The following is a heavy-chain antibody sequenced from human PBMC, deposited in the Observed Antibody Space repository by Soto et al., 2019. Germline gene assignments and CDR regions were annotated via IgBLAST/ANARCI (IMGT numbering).Heavy chain of an antibody. CDR3: ARGRYDFWSGYYTPYYYGMDV. Sequence: QVQLVQSGAEVKKPGASVKVSCKASGYTFTSYGISWVRQAPGQGLEWMGWISAYNGNTNYAQKLQGRVTMTTDTSTSTAYMELRSLRSDDTAVYYCARGRYDFWSGYYTPYYYGMDVWGQGTTVPVSS. J-gene: IGHJ6*02. V-gene: IGHV1-18*01. CDR2: ISAYNGNT. D-gene: IGHD3-3*01. CDR1: GYTFTSYG.